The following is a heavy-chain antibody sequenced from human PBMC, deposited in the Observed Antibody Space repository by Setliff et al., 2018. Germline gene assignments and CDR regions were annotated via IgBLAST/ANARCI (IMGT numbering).Heavy chain of an antibody. D-gene: IGHD3-9*01. J-gene: IGHJ4*02. CDR1: GFTFTSSA. V-gene: IGHV1-58*01. CDR2: IVVGSGNT. CDR3: AADLDFDILTRYYFDY. Sequence: GASVKVSCKASGFTFTSSAVQWVRQARGQRLEWIGWIVVGSGNTNYAQKFQERVTITRDMSTSTAYMELSSLRSEDTAVYYCAADLDFDILTRYYFDYWGQGTLVTVSS.